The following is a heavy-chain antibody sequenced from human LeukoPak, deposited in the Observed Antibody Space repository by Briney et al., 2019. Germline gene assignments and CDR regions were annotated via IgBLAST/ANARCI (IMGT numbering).Heavy chain of an antibody. CDR2: IIPIFGTA. V-gene: IGHV1-69*13. CDR3: ARVGEYCSGESCFDY. Sequence: ASVTVSCKASGGTFSSYAISWVRQAPGQGLEWMGGIIPIFGTANYAQKFQGRVTITADESTSTAYMELSSLRSEDTAVYYCARVGEYCSGESCFDYWGQGTLVTVSS. CDR1: GGTFSSYA. D-gene: IGHD2-15*01. J-gene: IGHJ4*02.